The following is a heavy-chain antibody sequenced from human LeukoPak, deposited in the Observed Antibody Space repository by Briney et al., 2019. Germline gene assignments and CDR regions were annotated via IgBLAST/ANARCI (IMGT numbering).Heavy chain of an antibody. V-gene: IGHV3-48*04. CDR1: EYSFTSYW. J-gene: IGHJ4*02. CDR3: ARAGFIAIFDY. CDR2: ISSSGSTI. Sequence: GESLKISCKGSEYSFTSYWIGWVRQAPGKGLEGVSYISSSGSTIYYADSVKGRFTISRDNAKNSLYLQMNSLRAEDTAVYYCARAGFIAIFDYWGQGTLVTVSS.